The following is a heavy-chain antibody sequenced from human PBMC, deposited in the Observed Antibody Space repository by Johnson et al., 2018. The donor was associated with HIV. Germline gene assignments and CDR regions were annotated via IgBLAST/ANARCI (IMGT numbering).Heavy chain of an antibody. CDR1: GSTVSSNY. CDR2: IYSGGTT. CDR3: ARDARYSRSWPDAFDI. V-gene: IGHV3-66*02. Sequence: VQLVESRGGLVQPGGSLRLSCAVSGSTVSSNYTSWVRQAPGKGLEWVSVIYSGGTTYSADSVKGRFPISRDNSKNTLYLQMNSLRPEDTAVYYCARDARYSRSWPDAFDIWGQGTMVTVSP. D-gene: IGHD6-13*01. J-gene: IGHJ3*02.